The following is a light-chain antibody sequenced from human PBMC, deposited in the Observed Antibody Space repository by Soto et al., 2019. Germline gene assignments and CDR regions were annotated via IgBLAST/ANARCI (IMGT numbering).Light chain of an antibody. CDR3: VAWDNSLRVVV. Sequence: QSVLTQPPSVSAAPGQKVTISCSGSSSNIGRNYVSWYQHLPGTAPKLLIYDNDKRPSGIPDRFSGSKSGTSATLGITGLQTEDEADYYCVAWDNSLRVVVFGGGTKLTVL. V-gene: IGLV1-51*01. CDR1: SSNIGRNY. J-gene: IGLJ2*01. CDR2: DND.